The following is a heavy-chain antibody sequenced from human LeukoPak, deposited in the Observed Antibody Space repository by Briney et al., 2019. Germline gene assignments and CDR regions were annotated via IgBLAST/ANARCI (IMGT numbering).Heavy chain of an antibody. Sequence: SETLSLTCTVSGGSISSYYWSWIRQPPGKGLEWIGYIYYSGSTNYNPSLKSRVTISVDTSKNQFSLKLSSVTAADTAVYYCARVVDTIYYFDYWGQGTLVTVSS. CDR2: IYYSGST. J-gene: IGHJ4*02. CDR3: ARVVDTIYYFDY. V-gene: IGHV4-59*08. CDR1: GGSISSYY. D-gene: IGHD5-18*01.